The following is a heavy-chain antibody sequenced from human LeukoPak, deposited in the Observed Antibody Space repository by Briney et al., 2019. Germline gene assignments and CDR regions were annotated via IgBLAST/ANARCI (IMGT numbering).Heavy chain of an antibody. CDR2: INHSGST. V-gene: IGHV4-4*02. J-gene: IGHJ4*02. CDR1: GGSISSSNW. CDR3: ARRRYAYGDYVY. D-gene: IGHD4-17*01. Sequence: SETLSLTCAVSGGSISSSNWGSWVRQPPGKGLEWIGEINHSGSTNNNPSLKSRAAMSVDTSKNQFSLNLTSLTAADTAMYYCARRRYAYGDYVYWSQGTLVTVSS.